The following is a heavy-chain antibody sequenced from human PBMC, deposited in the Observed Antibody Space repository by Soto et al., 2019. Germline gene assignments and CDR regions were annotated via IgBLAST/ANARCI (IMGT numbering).Heavy chain of an antibody. D-gene: IGHD3-3*01. Sequence: EVQLLESGGGFVQPGGSLRLSCAASGLSFNDYAMSWVRQAPGKGLEWVSTISASGGGTYYADSVKGRFTVSRDNSKNTLYVRMNSLRAEDTAFYYCTKVNFWNGHDMPFDYWGQGTLVTVSS. CDR3: TKVNFWNGHDMPFDY. V-gene: IGHV3-23*01. J-gene: IGHJ4*02. CDR2: ISASGGGT. CDR1: GLSFNDYA.